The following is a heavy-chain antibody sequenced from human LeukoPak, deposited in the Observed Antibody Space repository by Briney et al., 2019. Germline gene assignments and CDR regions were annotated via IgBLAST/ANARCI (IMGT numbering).Heavy chain of an antibody. D-gene: IGHD3-3*01. CDR2: MNPNSGNT. Sequence: VASVKVSCKASGYTFTSYDIIWVRQATGQGLEWMGWMNPNSGNTGYAQKFQGRVTITRNTSISTAYMELSSLRSEDTAVYYCARGYPPAESGYEFDYWGQGTLVTVSS. J-gene: IGHJ4*02. CDR1: GYTFTSYD. V-gene: IGHV1-8*03. CDR3: ARGYPPAESGYEFDY.